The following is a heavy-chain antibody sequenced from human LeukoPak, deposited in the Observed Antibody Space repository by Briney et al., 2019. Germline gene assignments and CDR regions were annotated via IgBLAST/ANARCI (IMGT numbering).Heavy chain of an antibody. CDR2: ITATGDTA. J-gene: IGHJ4*02. CDR3: AGDRNSDWYSPLDY. Sequence: GGSLRLSCVAYGFTFTKCAMSWIRQAPGKGLEWVAIITATGDTAYYADSVKGRFTISRDNSRNTVYMQMDSLRAEDTAIYYCAGDRNSDWYSPLDYWGQGSQVTVSP. V-gene: IGHV3-23*01. CDR1: GFTFTKCA. D-gene: IGHD6-19*01.